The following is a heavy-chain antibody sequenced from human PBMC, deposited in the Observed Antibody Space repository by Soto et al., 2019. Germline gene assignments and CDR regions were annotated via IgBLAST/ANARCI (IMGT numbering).Heavy chain of an antibody. J-gene: IGHJ6*02. Sequence: QVQLQESGPGLVKPWETFSLTATGPVGPVIMGSNYWGGIRRTPGKGLEWIGYIFYTGSTNYNPSLKGRVTMSVDTSRDQVSLRLRSVTRADTAVYYCARDQYDFRSGSYYYAMEVWGQGTKVTVSS. V-gene: IGHV4-61*01. CDR3: ARDQYDFRSGSYYYAMEV. CDR1: VGPVIMGSNY. CDR2: IFYTGST. D-gene: IGHD3-3*01.